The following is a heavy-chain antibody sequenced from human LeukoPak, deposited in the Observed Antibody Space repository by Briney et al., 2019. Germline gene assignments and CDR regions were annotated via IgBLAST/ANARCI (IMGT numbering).Heavy chain of an antibody. J-gene: IGHJ4*02. Sequence: GGSLRLSCAASGFTFSSYAMSWVRQAPGKGLEWISAISGSGGSLYYADSVKGRFTISRDNAKNSLYLQMNSLRAEDTAVYYCASVYSSSWRDYWGQGTLVTVSS. D-gene: IGHD6-13*01. CDR2: ISGSGGSL. V-gene: IGHV3-23*01. CDR3: ASVYSSSWRDY. CDR1: GFTFSSYA.